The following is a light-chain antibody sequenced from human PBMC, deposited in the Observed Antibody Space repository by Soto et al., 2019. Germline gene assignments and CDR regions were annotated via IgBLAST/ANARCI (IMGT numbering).Light chain of an antibody. CDR1: RGIGST. CDR2: DTS. CDR3: QQRSNWLT. J-gene: IGKJ4*01. V-gene: IGKV3-15*01. Sequence: EVVMTQSPATLSVSPGERATLSCRASRGIGSTLAWYQQKPGQTPRLLIYDTSTRATGVPARFIGSASGTEFTLTITSLQSEDFAVYYCQQRSNWLTFGGGTKVEIK.